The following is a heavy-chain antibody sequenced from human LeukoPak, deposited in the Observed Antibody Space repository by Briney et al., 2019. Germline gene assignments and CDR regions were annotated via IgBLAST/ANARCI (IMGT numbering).Heavy chain of an antibody. J-gene: IGHJ4*02. D-gene: IGHD5-24*01. V-gene: IGHV4-39*07. CDR3: ARQEGWLQYDY. Sequence: PSGTLSLTCTVSGGSISSSSYYWGWIRQPPGKGLEWIGNIYYSGSTYYNPSLKSRVTISLDTSKNQFSLKLNSVAAADTAVYYCARQEGWLQYDYWGQGTLVTVSS. CDR2: IYYSGST. CDR1: GGSISSSSYY.